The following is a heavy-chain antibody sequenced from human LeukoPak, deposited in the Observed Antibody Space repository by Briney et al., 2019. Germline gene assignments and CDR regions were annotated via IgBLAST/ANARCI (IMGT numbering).Heavy chain of an antibody. CDR3: AKLTGYHPLDY. Sequence: GRSLGLSCAASGFTFSSYGMHWVRQAPGKGLEWVAVISYDGSNKYYADSVKGRFNISRDNSKNTLYLPMKRLRAEGTAVYYCAKLTGYHPLDYWGQGTLVTVSS. D-gene: IGHD3-9*01. V-gene: IGHV3-30*18. CDR1: GFTFSSYG. J-gene: IGHJ4*02. CDR2: ISYDGSNK.